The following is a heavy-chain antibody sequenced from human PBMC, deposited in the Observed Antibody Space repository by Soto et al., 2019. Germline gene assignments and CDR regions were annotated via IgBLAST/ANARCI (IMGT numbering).Heavy chain of an antibody. CDR3: ARWGDYYDSSGYFYAFHI. CDR1: GYTFTSYA. V-gene: IGHV1-3*01. D-gene: IGHD3-22*01. Sequence: ASVKVSCKASGYTFTSYAMHWVRQAPGQRLEWMGWINAGNGNTKYSQKFQGRVTITGDTSASTAYMELSSLRSEDTAVYYCARWGDYYDSSGYFYAFHIWGQGTLATVS. J-gene: IGHJ3*02. CDR2: INAGNGNT.